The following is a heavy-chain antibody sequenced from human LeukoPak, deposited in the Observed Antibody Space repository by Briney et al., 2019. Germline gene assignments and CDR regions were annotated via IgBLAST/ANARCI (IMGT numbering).Heavy chain of an antibody. CDR3: AKELPREVTLDY. V-gene: IGHV3-74*01. Sequence: GGSLRLSCAASGFTFIAYGMQWVRQAPGKGLVWVSRINNDGSSTSYADSVKGRFTISRDNAKNTLYLQVNSLRAEDTGVYYCAKELPREVTLDYWGQGTLVTVSS. J-gene: IGHJ4*02. D-gene: IGHD2-21*02. CDR1: GFTFIAYG. CDR2: INNDGSST.